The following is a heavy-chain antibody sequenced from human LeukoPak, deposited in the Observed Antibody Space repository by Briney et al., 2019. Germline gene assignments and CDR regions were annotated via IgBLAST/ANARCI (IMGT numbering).Heavy chain of an antibody. D-gene: IGHD1-7*01. J-gene: IGHJ6*03. CDR1: GFTFSSYG. Sequence: GGSLRLSCAASGFTFSSYGMHWVRQAPGKGLEWVAVISYDGSNKYYADSVKGRFTISRDNSKNTLYLQMNSLRAEDTAVYYCAKRRGLELTYYYHMDVWGKGTTVTVSS. CDR3: AKRRGLELTYYYHMDV. V-gene: IGHV3-30*18. CDR2: ISYDGSNK.